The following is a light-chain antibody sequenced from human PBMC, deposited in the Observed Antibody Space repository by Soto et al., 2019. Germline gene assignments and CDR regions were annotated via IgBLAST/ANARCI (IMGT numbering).Light chain of an antibody. J-gene: IGLJ2*01. CDR2: DVS. V-gene: IGLV2-14*01. Sequence: QSALTQPASVSGSPGQSITISCTGTSSDVGGYNYVSWYQQHPGKAPKLMIYDVSNRPSGVSNRFSCSKSGNTASLTISGLQGEDEADYYRSPYTSRSTVVFGGGTKVTVL. CDR1: SSDVGGYNY. CDR3: SPYTSRSTVV.